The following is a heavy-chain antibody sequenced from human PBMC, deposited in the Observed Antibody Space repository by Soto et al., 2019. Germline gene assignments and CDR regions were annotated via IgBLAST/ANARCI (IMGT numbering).Heavy chain of an antibody. CDR2: ISSSGQTV. CDR1: GFSFSSFE. Sequence: EMQLVESGGGLVQPGGSLRLSCVASGFSFSSFEMNWVRQAHGKGLEWVSSISSSGQTVKYADSVKGRFIVSRDNSKKSVLLQMKSLTADDTAVYFCARLQWEPLGRAGLDVWGQGATVIVTS. V-gene: IGHV3-48*03. D-gene: IGHD1-26*01. J-gene: IGHJ6*02. CDR3: ARLQWEPLGRAGLDV.